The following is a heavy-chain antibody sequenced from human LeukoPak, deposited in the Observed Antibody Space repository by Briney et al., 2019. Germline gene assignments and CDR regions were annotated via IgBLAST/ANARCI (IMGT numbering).Heavy chain of an antibody. CDR2: ISSSGSTI. V-gene: IGHV3-48*03. CDR1: GFTFSSYE. J-gene: IGHJ4*02. D-gene: IGHD6-6*01. CDR3: AREVAARPFDY. Sequence: GGSLRLSCAASGFTFSSYEMNWVRQAPGKGLEWVSYISSSGSTIYYADSVKGRFTISRDNAKNSLYLQMNSLSAEDTAVYYCAREVAARPFDYWGQGTLVTVSS.